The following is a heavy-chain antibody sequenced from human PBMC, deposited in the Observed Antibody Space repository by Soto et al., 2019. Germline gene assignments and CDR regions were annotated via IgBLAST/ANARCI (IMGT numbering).Heavy chain of an antibody. D-gene: IGHD1-1*01. V-gene: IGHV3-64*04. CDR1: GFTFSSYA. CDR3: ARVVGTTYYFDY. J-gene: IGHJ4*02. Sequence: PGGSLRLSCAASGFTFSSYAMHWVRQAPGKGLEYVSGITSSGGNTDYASSVKGRFTISRDNAKNTLYLQMNSLRAEDTAVYYCARVVGTTYYFDYWGQGTLVTVSS. CDR2: ITSSGGNT.